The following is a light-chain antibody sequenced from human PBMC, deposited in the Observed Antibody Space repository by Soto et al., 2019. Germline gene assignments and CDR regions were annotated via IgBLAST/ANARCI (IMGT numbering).Light chain of an antibody. CDR1: SSNIGASYD. V-gene: IGLV1-40*01. Sequence: QSVLTQPPSVSGAPGQRVTISCTGSSSNIGASYDVHWYQQIPGTAPKLIIYANSHRPSGVPDRFSGSKSGTSASLAITGLQAEDEADYYCQSYDSSLSGSVVFGGGTKVTVL. J-gene: IGLJ2*01. CDR3: QSYDSSLSGSVV. CDR2: ANS.